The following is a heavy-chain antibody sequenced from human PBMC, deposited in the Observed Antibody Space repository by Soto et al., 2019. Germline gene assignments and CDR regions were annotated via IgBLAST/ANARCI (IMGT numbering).Heavy chain of an antibody. Sequence: PGGSLRLSCAASGFTFSSYWMHWVRQAPGKGLVWVSRINSDGRSTSYADSVKGRFTISRDNAKNTLYLQMNSLRAEDTAVYYCAREALTMVRGPSSSYYYYYYMDVWGKGTTVTVSS. D-gene: IGHD3-10*01. J-gene: IGHJ6*03. V-gene: IGHV3-74*01. CDR3: AREALTMVRGPSSSYYYYYYMDV. CDR1: GFTFSSYW. CDR2: INSDGRST.